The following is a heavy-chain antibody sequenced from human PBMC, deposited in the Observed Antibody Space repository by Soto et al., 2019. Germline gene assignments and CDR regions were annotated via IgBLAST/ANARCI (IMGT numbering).Heavy chain of an antibody. V-gene: IGHV1-69*01. CDR1: GGSFNTYA. D-gene: IGHD5-18*01. Sequence: QVQLVHSGAEVKKPGSSVKVSCKASGGSFNTYAINWVRQARGQGLEWMGGIIPIFGTAIYPQNFQDRVTITADESTRTAYMELSSLRFEDTAVYYCARGRYRNGAFDYWGQGTLVTVSS. CDR2: IIPIFGTA. J-gene: IGHJ4*02. CDR3: ARGRYRNGAFDY.